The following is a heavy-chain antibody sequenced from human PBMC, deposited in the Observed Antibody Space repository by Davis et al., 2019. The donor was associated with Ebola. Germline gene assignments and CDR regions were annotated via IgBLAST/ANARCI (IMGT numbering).Heavy chain of an antibody. CDR2: IVIGSGHT. D-gene: IGHD2-2*01. Sequence: SVKVSCKASGFTFSSSAVQWVRQARGHRLEWIGWIVIGSGHTNYAQKFQVRVTITRDMSTNTVYMELNSLRSEDTAVYYCAAWVIGYCTTYSCYTGYNWFDPWGQGSLVTVSS. V-gene: IGHV1-58*01. CDR1: GFTFSSSA. J-gene: IGHJ5*02. CDR3: AAWVIGYCTTYSCYTGYNWFDP.